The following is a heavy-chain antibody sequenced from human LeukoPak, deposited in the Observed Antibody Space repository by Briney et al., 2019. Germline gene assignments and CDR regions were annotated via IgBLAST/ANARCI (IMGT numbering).Heavy chain of an antibody. D-gene: IGHD3-10*01. CDR3: ARGFGELSFEILFDP. Sequence: ASVKVSCKASGYTFTGYYMHWVRQAPGQGLEWMGWINPNSGGTNYAQKFQGRVTMTRDTSISTAYMELSRLRSDDTAVYYCARGFGELSFEILFDPWGQGTLVTVSS. CDR1: GYTFTGYY. V-gene: IGHV1-2*02. J-gene: IGHJ5*02. CDR2: INPNSGGT.